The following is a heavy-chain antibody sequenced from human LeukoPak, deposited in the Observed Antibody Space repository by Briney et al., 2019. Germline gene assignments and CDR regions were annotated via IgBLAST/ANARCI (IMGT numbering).Heavy chain of an antibody. D-gene: IGHD3-22*01. CDR2: IKQDGSEK. J-gene: IGHJ4*02. V-gene: IGHV3-7*02. CDR3: ARVGYYYDSSGYYPHQNFDY. Sequence: GGSLRLSCAASGFTFSNYWMSWVRQAPGKGLEWVGNIKQDGSEKYYVASVKGRFTISRDNAKNSLYLQMNSLRAEDTAVYYCARVGYYYDSSGYYPHQNFDYWGQGTLVTVSS. CDR1: GFTFSNYW.